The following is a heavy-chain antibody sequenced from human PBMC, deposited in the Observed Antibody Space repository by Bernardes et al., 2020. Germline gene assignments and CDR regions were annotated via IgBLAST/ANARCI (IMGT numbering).Heavy chain of an antibody. CDR1: GVSFTSYG. D-gene: IGHD3-10*01. V-gene: IGHV1-69*13. Sequence: SVKVSCKTSGVSFTSYGISWVRQAPGQGLEWMGGIIPVFPRVNFAQKFEARVTITADESTSTAYMELSSLTSEDTAVYYCAGGPIPANYYGSGNYIIFDNWGQGTLVTVSS. CDR2: IIPVFPRV. CDR3: AGGPIPANYYGSGNYIIFDN. J-gene: IGHJ4*02.